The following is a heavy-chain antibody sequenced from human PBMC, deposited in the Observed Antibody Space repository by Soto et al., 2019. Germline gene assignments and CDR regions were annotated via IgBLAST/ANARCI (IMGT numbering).Heavy chain of an antibody. D-gene: IGHD3-22*01. CDR3: AHTGGMIVVDQPYYFDY. CDR1: GFSLSTSGVG. J-gene: IGHJ4*02. V-gene: IGHV2-5*02. Sequence: QITLKESGPTLVKPTQTLTLTCTFSGFSLSTSGVGVGWIRQPPGKALEWLALIYWDDDKRYSPSLKSRLTITKDTSKTQVVLTMTNMDPVDTATYYCAHTGGMIVVDQPYYFDYWGQGTLVTVSS. CDR2: IYWDDDK.